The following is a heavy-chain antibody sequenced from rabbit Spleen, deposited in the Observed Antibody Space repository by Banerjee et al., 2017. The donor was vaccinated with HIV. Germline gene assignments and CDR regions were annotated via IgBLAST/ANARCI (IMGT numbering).Heavy chain of an antibody. CDR3: ARTTYGYDDYADLYYAAMDL. CDR2: ISTSTGAT. D-gene: IGHD6-1*01. V-gene: IGHV1S45*01. CDR1: GFSFSSSYW. Sequence: EESGGDLVKPEGSLTLTCTASGFSFSSSYWICWVRQAPGKGLEWNACISTSTGATYYASWAKGRFTISKTSSTTLTLQMTSLTAADTATYFCARTTYGYDDYADLYYAAMDLWGQGTLVTVS. J-gene: IGHJ6*01.